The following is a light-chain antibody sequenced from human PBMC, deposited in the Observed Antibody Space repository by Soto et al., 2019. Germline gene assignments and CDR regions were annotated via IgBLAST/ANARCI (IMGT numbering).Light chain of an antibody. J-gene: IGKJ1*01. Sequence: EIVMTQSPATLSVSPGERATLSCRASQSVSSNLAWYQQKPGQAPRLLIYGASTRATGIPARFSGSGSGTESTLTIRSLQSGDVAAYCCQQYNNWPPWTFGQGTKVEIK. V-gene: IGKV3-15*01. CDR1: QSVSSN. CDR3: QQYNNWPPWT. CDR2: GAS.